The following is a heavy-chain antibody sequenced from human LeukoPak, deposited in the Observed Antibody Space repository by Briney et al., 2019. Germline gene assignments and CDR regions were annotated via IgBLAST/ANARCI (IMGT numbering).Heavy chain of an antibody. CDR2: IIPIFGTA. CDR3: ARRAPFVSIAAAGRSYYYMDA. Sequence: SVKVSCKASVGTFSRYAISWVRQAPGQGLEWMGGIIPIFGTANYAQKFQGRDTITADESTSPAYMAQSTLRDEDTPVHYCARRAPFVSIAAAGRSYYYMDAWGKGTPVTISS. V-gene: IGHV1-69*13. D-gene: IGHD6-13*01. J-gene: IGHJ6*03. CDR1: VGTFSRYA.